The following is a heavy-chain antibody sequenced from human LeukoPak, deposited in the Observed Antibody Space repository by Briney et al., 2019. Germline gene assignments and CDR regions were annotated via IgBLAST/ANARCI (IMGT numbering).Heavy chain of an antibody. CDR2: IYYSGST. D-gene: IGHD3-16*02. J-gene: IGHJ4*02. Sequence: SETLSLTCTVSGGSISSSSYYWGWIRQPPGTGLEWIGSIYYSGSTYYNPSPKSRVTMSVDTSKNQFSLKLSSVTAADTAVYYCARQMSYPYYFDYWGQGTLVTVPS. CDR3: ARQMSYPYYFDY. V-gene: IGHV4-39*01. CDR1: GGSISSSSYY.